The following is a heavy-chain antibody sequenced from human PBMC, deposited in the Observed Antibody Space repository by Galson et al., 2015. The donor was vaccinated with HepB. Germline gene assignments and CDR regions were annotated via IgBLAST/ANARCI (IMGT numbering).Heavy chain of an antibody. CDR2: ISYSGST. CDR3: ARHGRPLYYYYYMDV. D-gene: IGHD2-15*01. CDR1: GGSISSYY. V-gene: IGHV4-59*05. Sequence: ETLSLTCTVTGGSISSYYWSWIRQPPGKGLEWIGSISYSGSTYYNPSLKSRVTISVDTSKNQFSLNLSSVTATDTAMYYCARHGRPLYYYYYMDVWGKGTTVTVSS. J-gene: IGHJ6*03.